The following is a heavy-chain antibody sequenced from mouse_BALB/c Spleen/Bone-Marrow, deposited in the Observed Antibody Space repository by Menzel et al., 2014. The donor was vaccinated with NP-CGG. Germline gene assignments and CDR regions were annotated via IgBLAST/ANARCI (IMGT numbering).Heavy chain of an antibody. CDR2: ISNLAYSI. V-gene: IGHV5-15*02. CDR1: GFTFSDYG. D-gene: IGHD1-1*01. CDR3: ARDQVYYYGSSYGYFDV. Sequence: EVKLMESGGGLVQPGGSRKLSCAASGFTFSDYGMAWVRQAPGKGPEWVAFISNLAYSIYYADTVTGRFTISSENAKNTLYLEMSSLRSEDTAMYYCARDQVYYYGSSYGYFDVWGAGTTVTVSS. J-gene: IGHJ1*01.